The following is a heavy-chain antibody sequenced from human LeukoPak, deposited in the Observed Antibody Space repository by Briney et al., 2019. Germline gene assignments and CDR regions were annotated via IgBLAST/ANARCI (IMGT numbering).Heavy chain of an antibody. D-gene: IGHD4-17*01. CDR2: IYYSGST. J-gene: IGHJ4*02. CDR1: GGSISSYY. V-gene: IGHV4-59*08. CDR3: ARHSPNDYGDYFDY. Sequence: PSETLSLTCTVSGGSISSYYWSWIRQPPGKGLEWIGYIYYSGSTNYNPSLKSRVTISVDTSKNQFSLKLSSVTAADTAVYYCARHSPNDYGDYFDYWGQGTLVTVSS.